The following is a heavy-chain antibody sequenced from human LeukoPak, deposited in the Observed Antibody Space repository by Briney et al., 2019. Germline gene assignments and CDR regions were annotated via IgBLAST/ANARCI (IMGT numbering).Heavy chain of an antibody. J-gene: IGHJ4*02. CDR2: TSYSGGA. CDR1: GGSVSSGGYY. D-gene: IGHD1-26*01. Sequence: NPSETLSLTCTVSGGSVSSGGYYWSWIRQHPGKGLEWIGFTSYSGGAYYNPSLMSRITMSVDRSQNQFSLKLSAVTAADTAVYSCAAAEWEYFYFDSWGQGTLVAVSS. CDR3: AAAEWEYFYFDS. V-gene: IGHV4-31*03.